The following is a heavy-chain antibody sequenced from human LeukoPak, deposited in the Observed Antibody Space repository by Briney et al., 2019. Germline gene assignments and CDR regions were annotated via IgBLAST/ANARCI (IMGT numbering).Heavy chain of an antibody. CDR1: GGTFDSYA. Sequence: GASVKVYCKASGGTFDSYAISWLRQAPGQWLELMGGISPIYGTANYAQKFQGRVTITADESTSTAYMELSSLRSEDTAVYYCARAPSIAVAGTYAPFEYFQHWGQGTLVTVSS. D-gene: IGHD6-19*01. J-gene: IGHJ1*01. CDR3: ARAPSIAVAGTYAPFEYFQH. CDR2: ISPIYGTA. V-gene: IGHV1-69*13.